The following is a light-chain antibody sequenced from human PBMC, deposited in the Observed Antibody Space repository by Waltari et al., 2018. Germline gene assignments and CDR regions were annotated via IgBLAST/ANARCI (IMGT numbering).Light chain of an antibody. J-gene: IGLJ2*01. CDR3: SSYTSSSTLVV. CDR2: DVS. Sequence: QSALTQPASVSGSPGQSITISCTGTSSDVGGYNYVSWYQQHPRKAPKLMIYDVSNRPSVVSNRFSGSKSGNTASLTISGLHAEDEADYYCSSYTSSSTLVVFGGGTKLTVL. CDR1: SSDVGGYNY. V-gene: IGLV2-14*03.